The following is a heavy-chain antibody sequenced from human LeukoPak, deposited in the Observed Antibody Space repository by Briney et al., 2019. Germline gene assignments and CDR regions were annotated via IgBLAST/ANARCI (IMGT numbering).Heavy chain of an antibody. Sequence: GGSLRLSCAASGFTFSSYSMNWVRQAPGKGLEWVSSISSSSYIYYADSVKGRFTISRDNAKNSLYLQMNSLRAEDTAVYYCASLGYCSGGSCYPDYYYYMDVWGKGTTVTVSS. CDR2: ISSSSYI. J-gene: IGHJ6*03. D-gene: IGHD2-15*01. CDR3: ASLGYCSGGSCYPDYYYYMDV. CDR1: GFTFSSYS. V-gene: IGHV3-21*01.